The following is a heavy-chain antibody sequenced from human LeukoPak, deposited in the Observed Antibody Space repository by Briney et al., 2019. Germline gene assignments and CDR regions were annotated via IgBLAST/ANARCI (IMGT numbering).Heavy chain of an antibody. V-gene: IGHV1-69*13. D-gene: IGHD1-26*01. CDR1: GGTFSSYA. CDR3: AKDRTVGASYWYFDL. J-gene: IGHJ2*01. CDR2: IIPIFGTA. Sequence: SVKVSCTASGGTFSSYAISWVRQAPGQGLEWMGGIIPIFGTANYAQKFQGRVTITADESTSTAYVELSSLRSEDTAVYYCAKDRTVGASYWYFDLWGRGTLVTVSS.